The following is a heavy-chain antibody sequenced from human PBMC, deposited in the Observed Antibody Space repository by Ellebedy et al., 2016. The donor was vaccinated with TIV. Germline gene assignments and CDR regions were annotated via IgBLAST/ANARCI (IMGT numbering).Heavy chain of an antibody. V-gene: IGHV2-70*04. CDR1: GFSLTTSGMR. J-gene: IGHJ4*02. CDR2: IDWDDDE. CDR3: ARMREDRSGLFDN. D-gene: IGHD3-22*01. Sequence: SGPTLVXPTQTLTLTCTFSGFSLTTSGMRVSWIRQPPGKALEWLARIDWDDDEFYSISLKTRLTISKDTSKNQVVLRMTNMDLADTATYFCARMREDRSGLFDNWGQGTLVTVSS.